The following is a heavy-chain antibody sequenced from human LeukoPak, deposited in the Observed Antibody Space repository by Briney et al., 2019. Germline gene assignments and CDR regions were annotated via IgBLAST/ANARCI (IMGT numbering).Heavy chain of an antibody. V-gene: IGHV1-2*02. CDR1: GFTFNAYN. J-gene: IGHJ4*02. Sequence: VASVKVSCKASGFTFNAYNIHWVRQAPGQGLEWMGWINPNSGGTNYAQKFQGRVTMTRDTSISTAYMELSRLRSDDTAVYYCASAGHIVATVWGQGTLVTVSS. D-gene: IGHD5-12*01. CDR3: ASAGHIVATV. CDR2: INPNSGGT.